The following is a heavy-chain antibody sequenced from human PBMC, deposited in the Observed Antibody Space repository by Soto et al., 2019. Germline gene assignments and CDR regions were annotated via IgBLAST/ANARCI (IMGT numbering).Heavy chain of an antibody. CDR3: ERGLAGGTEEFDY. D-gene: IGHD3-16*01. J-gene: IGHJ4*02. V-gene: IGHV4-34*01. Sequence: XGTLSLTCAVYGGSFSGYYLSWIRQPPGKGLEWIGEINHSGSTNYNPSLKSRVTISVDTSKNQFSLKLSSVTAADTAVYYCERGLAGGTEEFDYWGQGTLVTVSS. CDR1: GGSFSGYY. CDR2: INHSGST.